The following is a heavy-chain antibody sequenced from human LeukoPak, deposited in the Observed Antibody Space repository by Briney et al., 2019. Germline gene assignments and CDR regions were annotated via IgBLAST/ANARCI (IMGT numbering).Heavy chain of an antibody. CDR1: GGSISSGSYY. CDR3: ARGGGEEYGSGSPY. Sequence: SETLSLTCTVSGGSISSGSYYWSWIRQPAGKGLEWIGRIYTSGSTNYNPSLKSRVTISVDTSKNQFSLKLSSVTAADTAVYYCARGGGEEYGSGSPYWGQGTLVTVSS. J-gene: IGHJ4*02. V-gene: IGHV4-61*02. CDR2: IYTSGST. D-gene: IGHD3-10*01.